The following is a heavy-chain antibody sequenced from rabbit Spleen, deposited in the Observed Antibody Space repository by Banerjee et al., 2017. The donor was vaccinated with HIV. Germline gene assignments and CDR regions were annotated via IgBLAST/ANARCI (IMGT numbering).Heavy chain of an antibody. CDR2: IDTSDGDT. D-gene: IGHD1-1*01. CDR3: ARDTSSSFSSYGMDL. CDR1: GLDFSSTYW. Sequence: QQQLEESGGGLVKPGGTLTLTCKASGLDFSSTYWICWVRQAPGKGLEWIACIDTSDGDTDYANWPKGRFTISKTSSTTVTLQMTGLTAADTATYFCARDTSSSFSSYGMDLWGPGTLVTVS. J-gene: IGHJ6*01. V-gene: IGHV1S45*01.